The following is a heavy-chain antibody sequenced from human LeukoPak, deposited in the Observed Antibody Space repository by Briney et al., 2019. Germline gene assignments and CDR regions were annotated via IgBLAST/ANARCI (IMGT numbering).Heavy chain of an antibody. CDR3: ARVACSSTSCHTGWFDP. Sequence: SETLSLTCAVSGGSISSSNWWSWVRQPPGKGLEWIGEIYHSGSTNYNPSLKSRVTISVDKSKNQFSLKLSSVTAADTAVYYCARVACSSTSCHTGWFDPWGQGTLVTVSS. V-gene: IGHV4-4*02. D-gene: IGHD2-2*02. J-gene: IGHJ5*02. CDR2: IYHSGST. CDR1: GGSISSSNW.